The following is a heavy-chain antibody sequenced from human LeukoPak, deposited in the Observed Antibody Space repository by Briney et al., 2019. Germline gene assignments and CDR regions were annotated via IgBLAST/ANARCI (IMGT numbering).Heavy chain of an antibody. V-gene: IGHV3-21*01. CDR3: ARAKGGQLGPFDY. CDR2: MSSSGSSI. Sequence: GGSLRLSCAASGFSFSTSTMNWVRQAPGRGLEWVSSMSSSGSSIYYADSVKGRFTISRDNAKSSLYLQMNSLRAEDTAVYYCARAKGGQLGPFDYWGQGTLVTVSS. J-gene: IGHJ4*02. D-gene: IGHD6-13*01. CDR1: GFSFSTST.